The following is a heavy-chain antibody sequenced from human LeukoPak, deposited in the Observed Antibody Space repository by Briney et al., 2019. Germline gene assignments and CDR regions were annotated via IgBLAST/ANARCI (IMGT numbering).Heavy chain of an antibody. CDR2: ISWNSGSI. J-gene: IGHJ4*02. CDR1: GFTFDDYA. Sequence: SGGSLRLSCAASGFTFDDYAMHWVRQAPGKGLEWVSGISWNSGSIGYADSVKGRFTISRDNAKNSLYLQMNSLRAEDTAVYYCARGPRYSFYWGQGTLVSVSS. CDR3: ARGPRYSFY. V-gene: IGHV3-9*01. D-gene: IGHD6-13*01.